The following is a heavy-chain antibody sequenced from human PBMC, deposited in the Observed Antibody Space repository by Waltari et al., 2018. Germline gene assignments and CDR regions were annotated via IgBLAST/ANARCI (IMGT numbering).Heavy chain of an antibody. CDR3: ARGYSSSWRPRRFDY. Sequence: QVQLQQWGAGLLKPSETLSLTCAVYGGSFSGYYWSWIRQPPGKGLEGIGEINHSGSTNYTLSLKSRVTISVDTSKNQLSLKLSSVTAADTAVDYCARGYSSSWRPRRFDYWGQGTLVTVSS. CDR1: GGSFSGYY. J-gene: IGHJ4*02. CDR2: INHSGST. D-gene: IGHD6-13*01. V-gene: IGHV4-34*01.